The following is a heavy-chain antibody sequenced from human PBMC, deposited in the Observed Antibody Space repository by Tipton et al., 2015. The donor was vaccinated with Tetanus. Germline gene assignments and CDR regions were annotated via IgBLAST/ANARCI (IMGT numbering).Heavy chain of an antibody. J-gene: IGHJ4*02. D-gene: IGHD3-10*01. CDR3: ARLREVVSRSGWAFDY. CDR1: GGSMIGSGHY. V-gene: IGHV4-39*02. CDR2: LTYSGRT. Sequence: TLSLTCIVSGGSMIGSGHYGAWVRQSPGKGLEWIGSLTYSGRTYYSPSLKSRVTMSVDTSKEDFSMRRGSVTAADTAIYYCARLREVVSRSGWAFDYWGQGILVSVSS.